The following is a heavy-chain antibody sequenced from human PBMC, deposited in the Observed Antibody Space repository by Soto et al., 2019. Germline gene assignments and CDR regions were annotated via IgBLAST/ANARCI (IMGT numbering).Heavy chain of an antibody. CDR1: GGTFSSYT. D-gene: IGHD3-22*01. Sequence: QVQLVQSGAEVKKPGSSVKVSCKASGGTFSSYTISWVRQAPGQGLEWMGRIIPILGIANYAQKFQGRVTITADKSTSTANMGLSSLRSEDTAVYYCAGGGDSSGYYYGYWGQGTLVTVSS. V-gene: IGHV1-69*02. CDR3: AGGGDSSGYYYGY. J-gene: IGHJ4*02. CDR2: IIPILGIA.